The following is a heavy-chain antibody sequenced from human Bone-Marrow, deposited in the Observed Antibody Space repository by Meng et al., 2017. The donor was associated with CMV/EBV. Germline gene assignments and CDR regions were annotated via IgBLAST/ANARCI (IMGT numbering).Heavy chain of an antibody. V-gene: IGHV1-8*01. CDR2: MHPDSGDT. CDR3: ARDLGYCSGGSCSGQDAFDI. J-gene: IGHJ3*02. CDR1: GYTFTSYD. D-gene: IGHD2-15*01. Sequence: ASVKVSCKASGYTFTSYDINWVRQATGQGLEWMGWMHPDSGDTGYAPKFQGRVTMTRDTSINTAYMELTSLRSDDTAVYYCARDLGYCSGGSCSGQDAFDIWGQGTMVTVSS.